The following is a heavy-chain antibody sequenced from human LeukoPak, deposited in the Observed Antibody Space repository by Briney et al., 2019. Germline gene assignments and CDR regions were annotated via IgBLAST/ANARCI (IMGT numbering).Heavy chain of an antibody. CDR3: ARLPIADCSGGSCYSYCFDY. D-gene: IGHD2-15*01. Sequence: TLSLTCTVSGGSISSGGYYWSWIRQHPGKGLEWIGYIYYSGSTYYNPSLKSRVTISVDTFKNQFSLKLSSVTAADTAVYYCARLPIADCSGGSCYSYCFDYWGQGTLVTVSS. J-gene: IGHJ4*02. CDR1: GGSISSGGYY. V-gene: IGHV4-31*03. CDR2: IYYSGST.